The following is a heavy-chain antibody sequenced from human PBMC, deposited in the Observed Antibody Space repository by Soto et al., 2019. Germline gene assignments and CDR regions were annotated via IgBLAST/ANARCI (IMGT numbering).Heavy chain of an antibody. J-gene: IGHJ6*02. V-gene: IGHV1-69*12. CDR3: ARGLVWREGPHPVYDMDV. D-gene: IGHD2-8*01. Sequence: QVQLVQSGAEVKKPGSSVKVSCKASGGTFSSYAISWVRQAPGQGLEWMGGIIPIFGTANYAQKFQGRVTMTANESTSTAYMELTSLRSEDTAVYYCARGLVWREGPHPVYDMDVWGQGTTATVSS. CDR1: GGTFSSYA. CDR2: IIPIFGTA.